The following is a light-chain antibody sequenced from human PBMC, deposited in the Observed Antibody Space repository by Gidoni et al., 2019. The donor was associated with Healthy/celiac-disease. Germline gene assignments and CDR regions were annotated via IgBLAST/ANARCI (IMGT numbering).Light chain of an antibody. CDR2: EVS. V-gene: IGLV2-23*02. CDR1: SSDVGSYNL. Sequence: QSALTQPASVSGSHGQSITISCTGTSSDVGSYNLVSWYQQHPGKAPKLMIYEVSTRPSGVSNRFSGSKSGNTASLTISGLQAEDEADYYCCSYAGSSTRVVFGGGTKLTVL. J-gene: IGLJ2*01. CDR3: CSYAGSSTRVV.